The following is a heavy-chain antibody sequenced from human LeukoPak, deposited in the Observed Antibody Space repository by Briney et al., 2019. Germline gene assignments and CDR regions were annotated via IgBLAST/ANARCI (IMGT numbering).Heavy chain of an antibody. CDR3: ARGYGSGSYDYYYYGMDV. J-gene: IGHJ6*02. V-gene: IGHV3-21*01. D-gene: IGHD3-10*01. CDR1: GFTFSSYS. Sequence: GGSLRLSCAASGFTFSSYSMNWVRQAPGKGLEWVSSISSSSSYIYYADSVKGRFTISRDNAKNSLYLQMNSLRAEDTAVYYCARGYGSGSYDYYYYGMDVWGQGTTVTVS. CDR2: ISSSSSYI.